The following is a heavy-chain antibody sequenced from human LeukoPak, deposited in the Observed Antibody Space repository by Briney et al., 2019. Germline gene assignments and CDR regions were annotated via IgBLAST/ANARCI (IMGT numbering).Heavy chain of an antibody. V-gene: IGHV1-8*01. Sequence: ASVKVSCKASGYTFTSYDINWVRQATGQGLEWMGWMNPNSGNTGYAQKFQGRVTMTRNTSISTASMELSSLRSEDTAVYYCATAAFHYDSQIFDIWGQGTMVTVSS. CDR1: GYTFTSYD. D-gene: IGHD3-22*01. CDR3: ATAAFHYDSQIFDI. J-gene: IGHJ3*02. CDR2: MNPNSGNT.